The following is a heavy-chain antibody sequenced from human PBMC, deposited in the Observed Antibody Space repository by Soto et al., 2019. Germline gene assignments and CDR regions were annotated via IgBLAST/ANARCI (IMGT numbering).Heavy chain of an antibody. CDR2: INTDGSTT. D-gene: IGHD3-16*01. CDR3: VRRRGGDGSTFGY. V-gene: IGHV3-74*01. J-gene: IGHJ4*02. Sequence: EVQLVESGGVSVQPGGSLRLSCTASGFTLSNYWMHWVRQAPGKGLVWVSRINTDGSTTTYADSVKGRFTISRENAKNNLFFKMNSVGAEERAVFYCVRRRGGDGSTFGYWGRETLFTV. CDR1: GFTLSNYW.